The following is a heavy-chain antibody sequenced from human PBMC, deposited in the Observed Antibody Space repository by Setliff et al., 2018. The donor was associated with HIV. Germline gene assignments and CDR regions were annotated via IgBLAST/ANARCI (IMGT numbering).Heavy chain of an antibody. V-gene: IGHV1-3*01. J-gene: IGHJ1*01. D-gene: IGHD4-17*01. Sequence: ASVKVSCKASGYTFTSYYMHWVRQAPGQRLEWMGWINAGNGDTKFSEKFQGRVTITRDTSASIAYMELSRLRSEDTGVYYCARDQGLWDYGGKFLLREYFNHWGQGTLVTVSS. CDR2: INAGNGDT. CDR1: GYTFTSYY. CDR3: ARDQGLWDYGGKFLLREYFNH.